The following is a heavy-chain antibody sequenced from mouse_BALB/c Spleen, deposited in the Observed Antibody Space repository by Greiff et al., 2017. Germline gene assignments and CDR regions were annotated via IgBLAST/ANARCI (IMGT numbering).Heavy chain of an antibody. Sequence: QVQLKQSGPGLVAPSQSLSITCTVSGFSLTSYGVHWVRQPPGKGLEWLGVIWAGGSTNYNSALMSRLSISKDNSKSQVFLKMNSLQTDDTAMYYCARESMTTVADYWGQGTTLTVSS. CDR2: IWAGGST. D-gene: IGHD1-1*01. CDR3: ARESMTTVADY. V-gene: IGHV2-9*02. CDR1: GFSLTSYG. J-gene: IGHJ2*01.